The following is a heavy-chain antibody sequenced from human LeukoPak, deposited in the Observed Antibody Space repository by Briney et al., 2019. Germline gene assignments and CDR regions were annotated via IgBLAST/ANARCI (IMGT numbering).Heavy chain of an antibody. V-gene: IGHV3-21*01. CDR1: GFTFSSYS. CDR3: ARDQESGVQLWLEDY. J-gene: IGHJ4*02. Sequence: GGSLRLSSAASGFTFSSYSMNWVRQAPGKGLEWVSSISSSSSYIYYADSVKGRFTISRDNAKNSLYLQMNSLRAEYTAVYYCARDQESGVQLWLEDYWGQGTLVTVSS. D-gene: IGHD5-18*01. CDR2: ISSSSSYI.